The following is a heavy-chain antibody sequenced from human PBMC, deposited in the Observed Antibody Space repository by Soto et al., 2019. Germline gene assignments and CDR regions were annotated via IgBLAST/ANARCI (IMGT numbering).Heavy chain of an antibody. V-gene: IGHV3-23*01. D-gene: IGHD3-3*01. CDR3: ADGGEWSFNFVY. Sequence: TGGSLRLSCAASGFTFSSYAMSWVRQAPGKGLEWVSGISVSGANKYYADAVRGRFTISRDNSKNTLYLQMNNLRAEDTAVYYCADGGEWSFNFVYWGQGTQVTV. CDR2: ISVSGANK. CDR1: GFTFSSYA. J-gene: IGHJ4*02.